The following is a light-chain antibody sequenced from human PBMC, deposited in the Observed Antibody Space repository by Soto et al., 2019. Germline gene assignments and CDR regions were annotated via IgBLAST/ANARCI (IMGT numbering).Light chain of an antibody. CDR1: STDVGGYNY. Sequence: QSVLTQPASVSGSPGQSITISCTGSSTDVGGYNYVSWHQQHPGKAPKLMISDVTKRPSGVSNRFSGSKSGDTASLTISGLQAEDEADYYCSSYTRDKTVLFGGGTKVTVL. CDR2: DVT. J-gene: IGLJ2*01. V-gene: IGLV2-14*03. CDR3: SSYTRDKTVL.